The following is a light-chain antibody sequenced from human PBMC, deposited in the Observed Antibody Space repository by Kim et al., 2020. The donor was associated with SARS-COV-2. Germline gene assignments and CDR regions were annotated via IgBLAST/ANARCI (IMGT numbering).Light chain of an antibody. J-gene: IGKJ1*01. CDR3: QQYDTYPWT. V-gene: IGKV1-5*03. CDR2: KAS. Sequence: ASVGDRVTITCRASQSINIWLAWYQQKPEKAPKLLIYKASSLESGVPSRFSGSESGTEFTLTISSLQPDDFATYYCQQYDTYPWTFGQGTKVDIK. CDR1: QSINIW.